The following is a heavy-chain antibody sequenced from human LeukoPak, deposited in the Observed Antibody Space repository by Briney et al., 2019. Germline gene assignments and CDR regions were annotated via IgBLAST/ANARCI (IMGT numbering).Heavy chain of an antibody. CDR1: GFTFSSYS. V-gene: IGHV3-48*01. CDR3: ARGIVQGWAFDI. Sequence: GGSLRLSCAASGFTFSSYSMNWVRQAPGKGLEWVPYISSSSSTIYYADSVKGRFTISRDNAKNSLYLQMNSLRAEDTAVYYCARGIVQGWAFDIWGQGTVVTVSS. CDR2: ISSSSSTI. D-gene: IGHD2/OR15-2a*01. J-gene: IGHJ3*02.